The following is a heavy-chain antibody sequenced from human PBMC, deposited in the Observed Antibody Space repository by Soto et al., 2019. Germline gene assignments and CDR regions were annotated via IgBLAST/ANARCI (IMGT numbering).Heavy chain of an antibody. CDR1: GYTFTSYD. CDR2: MNPNSGKA. CDR3: ARGLVVVSATYWYFEL. V-gene: IGHV1-8*01. J-gene: IGHJ2*01. D-gene: IGHD2-15*01. Sequence: QVQLVQSGAEVKKPGASVKVSCKASGYTFTSYDINWVRQAAGQGLEWIGWMNPNSGKAVYAQKFQGRVTMAGNTSIRTAYMALSSLRSDATAVYFCARGLVVVSATYWYFELWGRGTLVTVSS.